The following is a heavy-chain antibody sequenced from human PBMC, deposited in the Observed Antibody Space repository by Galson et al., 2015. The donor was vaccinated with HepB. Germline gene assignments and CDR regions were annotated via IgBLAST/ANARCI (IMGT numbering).Heavy chain of an antibody. CDR3: AKDQVYDSSGYYFDY. J-gene: IGHJ4*02. V-gene: IGHV1-18*04. CDR1: GYTFTNYG. CDR2: ISAYNGNT. D-gene: IGHD3-22*01. Sequence: SVKVSCKASGYTFTNYGVSWVRQAPEQGLEWMGWISAYNGNTNYAQKLQGRVTMTTDTSTSTAYMELRSLRSDDTAVYYCAKDQVYDSSGYYFDYWGQGTLVTVSS.